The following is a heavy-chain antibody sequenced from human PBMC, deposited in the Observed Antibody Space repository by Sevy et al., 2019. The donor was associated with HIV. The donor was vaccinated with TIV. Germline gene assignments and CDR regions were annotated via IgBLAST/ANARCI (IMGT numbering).Heavy chain of an antibody. Sequence: GGSLRLSCEASGFTFNKYAMSWVRQAPGKGLEWVSSLSGSGSSTYYADSVRVRFTISRDNSRNTLYLEVDSLRVEDTGVYYCARHVVSLMVRMFYGMDVWGQGTTVTVSS. CDR1: GFTFNKYA. V-gene: IGHV3-23*01. J-gene: IGHJ6*02. D-gene: IGHD5-18*01. CDR3: ARHVVSLMVRMFYGMDV. CDR2: LSGSGSST.